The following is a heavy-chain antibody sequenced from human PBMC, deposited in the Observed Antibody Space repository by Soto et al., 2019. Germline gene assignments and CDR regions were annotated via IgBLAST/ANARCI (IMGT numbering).Heavy chain of an antibody. CDR1: GGSFLGFH. CDR2: ITHNGTT. CDR3: ARRGMIWGADDL. J-gene: IGHJ5*02. Sequence: QVHLQQWGAGLLKPSETLSLTCAVSGGSFLGFHCSWIRQSPGKGLEWIGEITHNGTTTYNPSLKSRTTISVDTSKNQLSLRMTSVTAADTALYYCARRGMIWGADDLWGQGTLVTVSS. V-gene: IGHV4-34*01. D-gene: IGHD3-10*01.